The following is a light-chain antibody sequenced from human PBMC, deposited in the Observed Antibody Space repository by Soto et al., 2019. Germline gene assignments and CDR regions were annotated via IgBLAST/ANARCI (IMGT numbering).Light chain of an antibody. CDR3: CSHAVRDTFFV. J-gene: IGLJ1*01. V-gene: IGLV2-11*01. CDR2: DVS. CDR1: GNDVGAYNY. Sequence: QSVLTQPRSVSGSPGQSVFISCTGTGNDVGAYNYVSWYQQHPGKAPKLVIYDVSKRPSGVPARFSGSKSGNTASLTISGLQAEDEADYFCCSHAVRDTFFVFGTGTKVTVL.